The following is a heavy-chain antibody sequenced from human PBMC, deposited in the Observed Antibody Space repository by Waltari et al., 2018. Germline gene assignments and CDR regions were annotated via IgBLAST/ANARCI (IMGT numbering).Heavy chain of an antibody. D-gene: IGHD1-7*01. Sequence: QLQLQESGPGLVNPSETLSLTCTVSGVSLSPSRYYWGWIRQPPGKGLDWIGSLHYGGSSYFNPSLKSRVTISVDTSKNQFSLKLTSVTAADTAVYYCATLPIPLELWYFDLWGRGTLVTVSS. V-gene: IGHV4-39*01. CDR1: GVSLSPSRYY. J-gene: IGHJ2*01. CDR3: ATLPIPLELWYFDL. CDR2: LHYGGSS.